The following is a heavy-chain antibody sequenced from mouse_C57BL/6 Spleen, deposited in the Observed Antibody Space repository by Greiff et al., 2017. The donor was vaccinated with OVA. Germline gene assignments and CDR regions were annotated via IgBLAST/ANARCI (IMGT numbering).Heavy chain of an antibody. Sequence: VQLQQSGAELVRPGASVKLSCKASGYTFTSYGISWVKQRTGQGLEWIGEIYPRSGNTYYNEKFKGKATLTADKSSSTAYMELRSLTSEDSAVYFCARCHYGALEVWGTGTTVTVSS. CDR1: GYTFTSYG. D-gene: IGHD1-1*02. CDR2: IYPRSGNT. V-gene: IGHV1-81*01. CDR3: ARCHYGALEV. J-gene: IGHJ1*03.